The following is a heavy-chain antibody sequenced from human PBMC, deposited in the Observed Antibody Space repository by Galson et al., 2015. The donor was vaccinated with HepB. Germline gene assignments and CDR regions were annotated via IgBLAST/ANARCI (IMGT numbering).Heavy chain of an antibody. J-gene: IGHJ4*02. Sequence: SLRLSCAASGFTFSGSAIHWVRQASGKGLEWVSSISSSSTYRYYADSVKDRFTISRDNAKNSLYLQINSLRAEDTAVYFCAREKSGIAVAGTRAFDCWGQGTLVTVSS. V-gene: IGHV3-21*01. CDR2: ISSSSTYR. CDR1: GFTFSGSA. CDR3: AREKSGIAVAGTRAFDC. D-gene: IGHD6-19*01.